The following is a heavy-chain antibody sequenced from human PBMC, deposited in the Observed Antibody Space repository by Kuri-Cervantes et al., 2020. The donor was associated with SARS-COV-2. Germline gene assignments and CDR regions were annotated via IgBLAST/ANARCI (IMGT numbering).Heavy chain of an antibody. V-gene: IGHV3-7*01. Sequence: GGSLRLSCAASGFTFSSYWMSWVRQAPGKGLEWVANIKQDGSEKYYVDSVKGRFTISRDNAKNSLYLQMNSLRAEDTAVYYCARDERPDYYYGMDVWGQGTTVTVSS. CDR1: GFTFSSYW. CDR3: ARDERPDYYYGMDV. J-gene: IGHJ6*02. CDR2: IKQDGSEK. D-gene: IGHD6-6*01.